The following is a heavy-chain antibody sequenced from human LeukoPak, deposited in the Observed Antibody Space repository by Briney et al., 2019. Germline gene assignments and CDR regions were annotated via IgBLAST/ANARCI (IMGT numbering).Heavy chain of an antibody. CDR1: GFTFGDYA. CDR3: TRYIAAVGKVN. J-gene: IGHJ4*02. Sequence: GGSLRLSCTASGFTFGDYAMSWVRQASGKGLEWVGRIRSKANSYATAYAASVKGRFTISRDDSKNTAYLQMNSLKTEDTAVYYCTRYIAAVGKVNWGQGTLVTVSS. CDR2: IRSKANSYAT. D-gene: IGHD6-13*01. V-gene: IGHV3-73*01.